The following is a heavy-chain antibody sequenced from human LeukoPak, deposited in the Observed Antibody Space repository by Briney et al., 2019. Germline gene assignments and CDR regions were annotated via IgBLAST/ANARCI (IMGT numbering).Heavy chain of an antibody. V-gene: IGHV1-18*01. Sequence: ASVKVSCKASGYTFTSYGISWVRQAPGQGLEWMGWISAYNGNTNYAQKLQGRVTITTDTSTSTAYMELRSLRSDDTAVYYCARVIAPSFGGAAPDYWGQGTLVTVSS. CDR2: ISAYNGNT. CDR1: GYTFTSYG. J-gene: IGHJ4*02. CDR3: ARVIAPSFGGAAPDY. D-gene: IGHD3-16*01.